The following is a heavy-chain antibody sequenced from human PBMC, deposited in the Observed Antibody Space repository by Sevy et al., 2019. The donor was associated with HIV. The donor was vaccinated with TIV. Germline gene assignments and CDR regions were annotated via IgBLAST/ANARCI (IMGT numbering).Heavy chain of an antibody. J-gene: IGHJ4*02. CDR1: GFTFSNAW. CDR2: IKSKTDGGTT. Sequence: GGSLRLSCAASGFTFSNAWMSWVRQAPGKGLEWVGHIKSKTDGGTTDLAAPVKGRFTISRDDSKTTLFLQMNSLKTEDTAVYYCAQSSGSSETGYYFDYWGQGTLVTVSS. CDR3: AQSSGSSETGYYFDY. V-gene: IGHV3-15*01. D-gene: IGHD1-26*01.